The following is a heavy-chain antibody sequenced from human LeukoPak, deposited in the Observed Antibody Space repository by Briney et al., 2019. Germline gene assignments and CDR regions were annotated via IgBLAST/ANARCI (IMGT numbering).Heavy chain of an antibody. CDR2: ISGSGGTT. D-gene: IGHD5-12*01. V-gene: IGHV3-23*01. CDR3: AKAAPGYSGYDLKAYYYYYMDV. Sequence: GGSLRLSCAASGFTFSSFAMSWVRQAPGKGLEWVSSISGSGGTTYYPDSVKGRFTISRDNSKSTLYLQMNSLRAEDTAVYYCAKAAPGYSGYDLKAYYYYYMDVWGKGTTVTDSS. CDR1: GFTFSSFA. J-gene: IGHJ6*03.